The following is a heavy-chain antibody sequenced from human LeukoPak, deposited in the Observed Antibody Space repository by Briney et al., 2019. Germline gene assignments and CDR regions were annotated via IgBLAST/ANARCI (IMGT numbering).Heavy chain of an antibody. Sequence: PGGSLRLSCAASGFTFDDYAMQWVRQPPGKGLEWVSGISWNSGNIGYADSVKGRFTISRDNAKRSLPLQMDSLRVEDTALYYCVKDISGFYFGADYWGQGTLVTVSS. CDR1: GFTFDDYA. V-gene: IGHV3-9*01. D-gene: IGHD3-22*01. CDR3: VKDISGFYFGADY. CDR2: ISWNSGNI. J-gene: IGHJ4*02.